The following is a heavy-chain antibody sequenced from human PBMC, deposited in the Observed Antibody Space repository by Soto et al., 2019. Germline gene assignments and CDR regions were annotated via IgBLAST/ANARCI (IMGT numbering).Heavy chain of an antibody. CDR2: ISAYNGNT. V-gene: IGHV1-18*04. CDR1: GYTFTSYG. J-gene: IGHJ4*02. CDR3: ARDKWLTGTGRLHDY. D-gene: IGHD3-22*01. Sequence: QVQLVQSGAEVKKPGASVKVSCKASGYTFTSYGISWVRQAPGQGLEWMGWISAYNGNTNYAQKLQGRGTMTTDTSTSQAYMELRSLRSDDTAVYYCARDKWLTGTGRLHDYWGQGTLVTVSS.